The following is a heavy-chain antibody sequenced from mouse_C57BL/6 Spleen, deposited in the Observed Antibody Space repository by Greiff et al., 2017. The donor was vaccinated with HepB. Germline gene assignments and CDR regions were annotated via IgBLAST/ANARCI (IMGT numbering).Heavy chain of an antibody. Sequence: QVQLQQSGPELVKPGASVKISCKASGYAFSSSWMNWVKQRPGKGLEWIGRIYPGDGDTNYNGKFKGKATLTADKSSSTAYMQLSSLTSEDSAVYFCARSYYYGSSYKNYFDYWGQRTTLTVSS. CDR2: IYPGDGDT. CDR3: ARSYYYGSSYKNYFDY. V-gene: IGHV1-82*01. J-gene: IGHJ2*01. D-gene: IGHD1-1*01. CDR1: GYAFSSSW.